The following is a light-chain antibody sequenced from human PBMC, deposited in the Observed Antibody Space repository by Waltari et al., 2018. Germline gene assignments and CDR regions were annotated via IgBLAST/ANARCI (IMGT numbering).Light chain of an antibody. CDR3: CSYATYHVI. V-gene: IGLV2-23*01. Sequence: QSALTQPASVSGSPGQSITISCTGTSALLGTNYFVSRYQHRSGKAPKLIICEGTKRPSGVSDRFSGSKSGTTASLTISGLQAEDEADYYCCSYATYHVIFGGGTKVTVL. CDR2: EGT. J-gene: IGLJ2*01. CDR1: SALLGTNYF.